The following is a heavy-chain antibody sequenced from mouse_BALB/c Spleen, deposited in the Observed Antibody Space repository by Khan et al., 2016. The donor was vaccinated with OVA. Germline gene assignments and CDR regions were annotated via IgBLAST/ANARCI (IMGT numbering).Heavy chain of an antibody. CDR1: GYSITSDYA. V-gene: IGHV3-2*02. CDR3: RRGRGY. Sequence: EVQLQESGPGLVKPSQSLSLTCTVTGYSITSDYAWNWIRQFPGNKLEWMGYISYSGSTAYHPTIKSRISITRDTSKNQFFLQLNSVTTEDTATCFSRRGRGYWRQGTTLTVSS. CDR2: ISYSGST. J-gene: IGHJ2*01.